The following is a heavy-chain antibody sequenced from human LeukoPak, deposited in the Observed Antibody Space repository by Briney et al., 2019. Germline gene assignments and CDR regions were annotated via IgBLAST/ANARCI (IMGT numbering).Heavy chain of an antibody. CDR3: AQQFYYYYINP. Sequence: SSETLSFTCGVDGVTCTGYNWTRIRQSPGNGLKGIGGSNHGGSSYEAPLLGGRITILVATSKRQVSLKLRSVTAADTAVYYCAQQFYYYYINPWGKGTTVIVSS. CDR2: SNHGGSS. D-gene: IGHD5-24*01. V-gene: IGHV4-34*08. J-gene: IGHJ6*03. CDR1: GVTCTGYN.